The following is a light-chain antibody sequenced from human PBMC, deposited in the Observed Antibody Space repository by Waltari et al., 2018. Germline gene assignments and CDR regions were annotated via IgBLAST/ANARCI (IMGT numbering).Light chain of an antibody. Sequence: QSVLTQPPSASGTPGQRASISCSGRYSIPGRNYLYWYQQLPGAAPKLLTYRNNQRPSGVPDRFSASKYGTSASLAISGLRSEDEAVYYCAAWDESHYVFGPGTKVTVL. V-gene: IGLV1-47*01. J-gene: IGLJ1*01. CDR1: YSIPGRNY. CDR2: RNN. CDR3: AAWDESHYV.